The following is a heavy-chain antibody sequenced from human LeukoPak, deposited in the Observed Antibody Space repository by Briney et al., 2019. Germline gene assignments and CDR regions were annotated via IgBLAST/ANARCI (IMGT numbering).Heavy chain of an antibody. Sequence: KESGPTLVKPTQTLTLTCTFSGFSLRKSGVGVGWIRQPPGKALEWLAVIYWNDGKRYSPSLKSRLTITKDTSKNQVVLTMTNMDPLDTATYYCVHRARYSSGWYYFDNWGQGTLVTVSS. J-gene: IGHJ4*02. V-gene: IGHV2-5*01. CDR2: IYWNDGK. D-gene: IGHD6-19*01. CDR1: GFSLRKSGVG. CDR3: VHRARYSSGWYYFDN.